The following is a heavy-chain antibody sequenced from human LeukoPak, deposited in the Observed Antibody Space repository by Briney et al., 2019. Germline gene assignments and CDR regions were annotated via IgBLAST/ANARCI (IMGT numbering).Heavy chain of an antibody. D-gene: IGHD2-15*01. V-gene: IGHV1-2*02. CDR2: INPNSGGT. Sequence: ASVKVSCKASGYTFTGYYMHWVRQAPGQGLEWMGWINPNSGGTNYAQKFQGRVTMTRDTSISTAYMELSRLRSDDTAVYYCARSLSGSRFNDAFDIWGQGTMVTVSS. CDR3: ARSLSGSRFNDAFDI. J-gene: IGHJ3*02. CDR1: GYTFTGYY.